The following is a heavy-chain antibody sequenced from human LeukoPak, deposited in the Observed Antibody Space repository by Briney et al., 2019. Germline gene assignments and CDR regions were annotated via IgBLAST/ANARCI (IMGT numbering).Heavy chain of an antibody. J-gene: IGHJ4*02. CDR2: ISSSGSTI. V-gene: IGHV3-48*03. D-gene: IGHD5-18*01. CDR3: ARDYKDTALDY. CDR1: GFTFSSYE. Sequence: GGSLRLSCAASGFTFSSYEMNWVRQAPGKGLEWVSYISSSGSTIYYADSVKGRFTISRDNAKNSLYLQMNSLRAEDTAVYYCARDYKDTALDYWGQGTLFTVSS.